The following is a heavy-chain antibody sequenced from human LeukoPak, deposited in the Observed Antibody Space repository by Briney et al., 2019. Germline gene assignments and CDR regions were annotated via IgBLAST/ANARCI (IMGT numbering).Heavy chain of an antibody. D-gene: IGHD6-19*01. V-gene: IGHV3-30*04. CDR2: IWYDGSNK. CDR1: GFTFSSYA. CDR3: ARPITVAGFNFEY. Sequence: TGGSLRLSCAASGFTFSSYAMHWVRQAPGKGLEWVAVIWYDGSNKYYADSVKGRFTISRDNSKNTLYLQMNSLRAEDTAVYYCARPITVAGFNFEYWGQGTLVTVSS. J-gene: IGHJ4*02.